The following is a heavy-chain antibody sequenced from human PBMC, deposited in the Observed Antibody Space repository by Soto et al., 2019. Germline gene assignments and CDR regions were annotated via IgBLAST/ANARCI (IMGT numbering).Heavy chain of an antibody. CDR1: GGAFGSYA. CDR3: TRHRGYSSGYWGQDF. V-gene: IGHV1-69*01. CDR2: IIPMFDTT. D-gene: IGHD5-12*01. J-gene: IGHJ4*02. Sequence: QVQLVQSGAEVKKPGSSVKVSCKASGGAFGSYAINWVRPAPGQGLEWMGGIIPMFDTTNYAQRFRGRVTVTADESTSTVYLERTRLRSEDTGMYYGTRHRGYSSGYWGQDFWGQGTLVTVSS.